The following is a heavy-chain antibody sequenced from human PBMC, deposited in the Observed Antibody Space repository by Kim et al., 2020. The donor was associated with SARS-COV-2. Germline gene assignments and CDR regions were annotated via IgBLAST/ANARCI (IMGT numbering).Heavy chain of an antibody. CDR2: INHSGST. Sequence: SETLSLTCAXYGGSFSGYYWSWIRQPPGKGLEWIGEINHSGSTNYNPSLKSRVTISVDTSKNQFSLKLSSVTAADTAVYYCARGPTHYSSSWHQKPDYYYGMDVWGQGTTVTVSS. D-gene: IGHD6-13*01. V-gene: IGHV4-34*01. CDR1: GGSFSGYY. CDR3: ARGPTHYSSSWHQKPDYYYGMDV. J-gene: IGHJ6*02.